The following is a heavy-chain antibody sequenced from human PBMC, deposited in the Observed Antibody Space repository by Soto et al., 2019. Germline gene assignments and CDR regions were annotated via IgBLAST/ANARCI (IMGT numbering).Heavy chain of an antibody. CDR1: GGSISSYY. J-gene: IGHJ6*02. CDR2: IYYSGST. Sequence: PSETLSLTCTVSGGSISSYYWSWIRQPPGKGLEWIGYIYYSGSTNYNPSLKSRVTISVDTSKNQFSLKLSSVTAADTAVYYCARAVPAANIYYYYGMDVWGQGTTVTVS. V-gene: IGHV4-59*08. CDR3: ARAVPAANIYYYYGMDV. D-gene: IGHD2-2*01.